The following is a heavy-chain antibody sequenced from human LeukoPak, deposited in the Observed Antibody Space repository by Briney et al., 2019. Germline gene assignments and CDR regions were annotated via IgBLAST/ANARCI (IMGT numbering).Heavy chain of an antibody. J-gene: IGHJ5*02. D-gene: IGHD6-19*01. CDR1: GYTFTSYG. CDR2: ISAYNGNT. Sequence: ASVTVSCKASGYTFTSYGISWVRQAPGQGLEWMGWISAYNGNTNYAQKLQGRVTMTTDTSTSTAYMELRSLRSDDTAVYYCARDGSSGWYTGWFDPWGQGTLVTVSS. V-gene: IGHV1-18*01. CDR3: ARDGSSGWYTGWFDP.